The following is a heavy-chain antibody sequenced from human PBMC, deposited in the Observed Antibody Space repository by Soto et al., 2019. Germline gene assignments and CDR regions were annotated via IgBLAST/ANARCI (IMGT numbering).Heavy chain of an antibody. CDR2: ISYDGSNK. D-gene: IGHD1-26*01. Sequence: ESGGGVVQPGRSLRLSCAASGFTFSSYGMHWVRQAPGKGLEWVAVISYDGSNKYYADSVKGRFTISRDNSKNTLYLQMNSLRAEDTAVYYCAKDGLQWELPLDYWGQGTLVTVSS. CDR3: AKDGLQWELPLDY. V-gene: IGHV3-30*18. J-gene: IGHJ4*02. CDR1: GFTFSSYG.